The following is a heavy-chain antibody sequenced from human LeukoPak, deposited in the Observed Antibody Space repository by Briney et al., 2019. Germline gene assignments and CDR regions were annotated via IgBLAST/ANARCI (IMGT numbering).Heavy chain of an antibody. J-gene: IGHJ4*02. CDR1: GGSISNYY. D-gene: IGHD1-26*01. V-gene: IGHV4-59*08. CDR2: IYYSGST. Sequence: PSETLSLTCTVSGGSISNYYWSWIRQPPGKGLEWIAYIYYSGSTNYNPSLKSRVTISIDTSKNQFSLNLNSVTAADTAVYYCARHPPKSFFDYWGQGALVTVSP. CDR3: ARHPPKSFFDY.